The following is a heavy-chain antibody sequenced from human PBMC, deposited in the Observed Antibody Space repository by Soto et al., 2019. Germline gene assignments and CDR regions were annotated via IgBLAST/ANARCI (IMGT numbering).Heavy chain of an antibody. CDR3: ARMKGGGSEYFFDY. D-gene: IGHD2-15*01. J-gene: IGHJ4*02. Sequence: ASVKVSCKASGYTFTRYTVHWVRQAPGQGLEWMAMINPSGGSTYYVQTFEGRVTLTSDTSTSTVFMELSSLRSEDTAVYYCARMKGGGSEYFFDYWGQGTLVTVSS. V-gene: IGHV1-46*01. CDR1: GYTFTRYT. CDR2: INPSGGST.